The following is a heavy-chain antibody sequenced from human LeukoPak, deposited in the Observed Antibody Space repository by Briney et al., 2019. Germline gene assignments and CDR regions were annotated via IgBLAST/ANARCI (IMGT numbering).Heavy chain of an antibody. V-gene: IGHV5-51*01. CDR2: IYPGDSDT. CDR3: ARVGSQAAAGTYYYGMDV. Sequence: GASLKISCKGSGYSFTSYWIGWVRPVPGKGLEWMGIIYPGDSDTRYSPSFQGQVTISADKSISTAYLQWSSLEASDTAMYYCARVGSQAAAGTYYYGMDVWGQGTTVTVSS. CDR1: GYSFTSYW. J-gene: IGHJ6*02. D-gene: IGHD6-13*01.